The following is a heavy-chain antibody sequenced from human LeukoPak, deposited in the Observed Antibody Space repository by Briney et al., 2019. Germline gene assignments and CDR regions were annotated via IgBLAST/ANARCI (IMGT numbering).Heavy chain of an antibody. Sequence: SETLSLTCTVSGGSISSYYWSWIRQPPGKGLEWIGYIYYSGSTNYNPSLKSRVTISGDTSKNQFSLKLSSVTAADTAVYYCARATWLPVGLYYYDSSGYYYYFDYWGQGTLVTVSS. CDR1: GGSISSYY. CDR2: IYYSGST. D-gene: IGHD3-22*01. CDR3: ARATWLPVGLYYYDSSGYYYYFDY. J-gene: IGHJ4*02. V-gene: IGHV4-59*01.